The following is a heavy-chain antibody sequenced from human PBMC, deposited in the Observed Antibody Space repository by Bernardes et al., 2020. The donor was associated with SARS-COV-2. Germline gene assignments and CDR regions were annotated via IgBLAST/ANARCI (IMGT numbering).Heavy chain of an antibody. CDR1: GISCRSHW. Sequence: GGPLRLSCGGSGISCRSHWGSWGHQAPGKGLEWGANIKQDGSEIYYVDSVKGRFTISRDNAKNSLYLQMNSLRAEDTAVYYCARDQWIIGIHYYYYFGLDVWGQGATVTVSS. J-gene: IGHJ6*02. V-gene: IGHV3-7*03. D-gene: IGHD5-12*01. CDR3: ARDQWIIGIHYYYYFGLDV. CDR2: IKQDGSEI.